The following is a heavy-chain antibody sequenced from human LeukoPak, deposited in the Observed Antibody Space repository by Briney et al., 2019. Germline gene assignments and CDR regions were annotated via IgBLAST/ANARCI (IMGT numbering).Heavy chain of an antibody. Sequence: GASVKVSCKASGYTFTNYGITWVRQAPGQGLEWMGWVSGYNANTDYAQKLQGRVTMTTDTSTSTAYMELRSLRSDDTAVYYCARFFRGPMGNWFDPWGQGTLVTVSS. D-gene: IGHD3-16*01. CDR3: ARFFRGPMGNWFDP. CDR1: GYTFTNYG. J-gene: IGHJ5*02. V-gene: IGHV1-18*01. CDR2: VSGYNANT.